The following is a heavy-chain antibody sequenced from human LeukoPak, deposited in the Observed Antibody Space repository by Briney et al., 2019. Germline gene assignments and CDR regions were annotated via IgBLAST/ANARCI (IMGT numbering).Heavy chain of an antibody. CDR1: GGSFSGYY. CDR3: ARGYCSSTSCQGRGFDP. Sequence: SGTLSLTCAVYGGSFSGYYWSWIRRPPGKGLEWIGEINHSGSTNYNPSLKSRVTISVDTSKNQFSLKLSSVTAADTAVYYCARGYCSSTSCQGRGFDPWGQGTLVTVSS. CDR2: INHSGST. J-gene: IGHJ5*02. D-gene: IGHD2-2*01. V-gene: IGHV4-34*01.